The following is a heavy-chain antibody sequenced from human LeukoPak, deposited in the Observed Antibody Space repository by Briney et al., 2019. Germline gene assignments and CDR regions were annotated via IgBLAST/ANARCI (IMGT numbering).Heavy chain of an antibody. CDR2: IIPIFGTA. Sequence: SVKVSCKASGGTFSSYAISWVRQAPGQGLEWMGRIIPIFGTANYAQKFQGRVTITTDESTSTAYMELSSLRSEDTAVYYCASGRDYYDSTGYCSYWGQGTLVTVSS. D-gene: IGHD3-22*01. CDR1: GGTFSSYA. J-gene: IGHJ4*02. CDR3: ASGRDYYDSTGYCSY. V-gene: IGHV1-69*05.